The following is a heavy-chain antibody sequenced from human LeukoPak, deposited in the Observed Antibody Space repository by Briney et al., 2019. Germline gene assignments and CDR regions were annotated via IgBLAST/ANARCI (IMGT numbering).Heavy chain of an antibody. CDR1: GFLYNDFE. CDR3: LRGDYSDY. CDR2: IKEDGSEK. V-gene: IGHV3-7*01. Sequence: GGSLRLSCGPSGFLYNDFEMQGVRQAPGKGLEWVANIKEDGSEKNYVDSVRGRFTISRDNAKNSLYLQMHNLRADDTALYYCLRGDYSDYTSQGTLVTVSS. J-gene: IGHJ4*02.